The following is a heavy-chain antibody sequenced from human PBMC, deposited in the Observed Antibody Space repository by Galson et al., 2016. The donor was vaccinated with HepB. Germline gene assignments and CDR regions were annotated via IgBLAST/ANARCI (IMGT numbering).Heavy chain of an antibody. D-gene: IGHD4-17*01. Sequence: TLSLTCTVSGGSISDGDYYWTWIRQSPGQGLEWIAYIYYTGKTYYNPSLKSRVTISVDKSKNRFSLRLTSVTAADTAVYYCARSPHSGDYYGFDDWGQGILVTVSS. CDR1: GGSISDGDYY. CDR2: IYYTGKT. CDR3: ARSPHSGDYYGFDD. V-gene: IGHV4-30-4*01. J-gene: IGHJ4*02.